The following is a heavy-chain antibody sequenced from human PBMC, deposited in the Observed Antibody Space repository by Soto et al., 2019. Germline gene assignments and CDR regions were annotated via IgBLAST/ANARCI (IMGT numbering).Heavy chain of an antibody. V-gene: IGHV3-30-3*01. CDR2: VSSDGSYI. CDR3: ASQRGYSHGYFDY. CDR1: GFTFSGFS. D-gene: IGHD5-18*01. Sequence: GGSLRLSCAASGFTFSGFSMHWVRQAPGKGLDWVAVVSSDGSYIYYADSVKGRFTISRDNSNNILSLQMNSLRGEDTAVYYCASQRGYSHGYFDYWGQGTLVTVSS. J-gene: IGHJ4*02.